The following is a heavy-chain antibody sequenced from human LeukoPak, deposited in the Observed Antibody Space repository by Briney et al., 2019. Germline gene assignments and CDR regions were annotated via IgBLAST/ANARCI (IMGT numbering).Heavy chain of an antibody. D-gene: IGHD3-22*01. V-gene: IGHV4-34*01. CDR1: GGSISSYY. CDR2: INHSVST. CDR3: ARGSDNYDSSGSHYFDY. J-gene: IGHJ4*02. Sequence: PSETLSLTCTVSGGSISSYYWSWIRQPPGKGLEWIGEINHSVSTNYNPSLKSLVTISVETSKHQLYLKLRSVNAADTAVYYCARGSDNYDSSGSHYFDYWGQGTLVTVFS.